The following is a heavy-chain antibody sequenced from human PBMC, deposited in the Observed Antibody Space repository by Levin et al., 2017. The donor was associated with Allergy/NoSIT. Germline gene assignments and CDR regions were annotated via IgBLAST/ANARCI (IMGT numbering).Heavy chain of an antibody. J-gene: IGHJ5*02. Sequence: GESLKISCKASGYTFTSYHMHWVRQAPGQGLEWMGIINPSGGGTSYAQKFQGRVTMTRDTSTRTVYMELSSLRSEDTAVYYCARDRSGSGSDWFAPWGQGTLVTVSS. CDR1: GYTFTSYH. V-gene: IGHV1-46*03. CDR3: ARDRSGSGSDWFAP. CDR2: INPSGGGT. D-gene: IGHD3-10*01.